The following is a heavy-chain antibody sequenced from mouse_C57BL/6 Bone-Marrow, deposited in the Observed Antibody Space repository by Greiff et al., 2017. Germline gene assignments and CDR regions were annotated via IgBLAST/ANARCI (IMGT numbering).Heavy chain of an antibody. J-gene: IGHJ3*01. V-gene: IGHV7-3*01. CDR2: IRNKANGYTT. D-gene: IGHD2-4*01. CDR1: GFTFTDYY. CDR3: ARDDYAAWFAY. Sequence: EVKLVESGGGLVQPGGSLSLSCAASGFTFTDYYMSWVRQPPGKALEWLGFIRNKANGYTTEYSASVKGRFTISRDNSQSILYLQMNALTAEDSATYDGARDDYAAWFAYWGQVTLVTVSA.